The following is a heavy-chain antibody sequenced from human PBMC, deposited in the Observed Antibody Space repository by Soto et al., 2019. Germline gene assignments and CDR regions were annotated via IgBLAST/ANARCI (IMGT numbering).Heavy chain of an antibody. CDR2: FNPKSGST. D-gene: IGHD6-13*01. CDR3: ARDLAAADY. J-gene: IGHJ4*02. CDR1: GYIFINYN. V-gene: IGHV1-46*04. Sequence: QVQLVQSGAEVKKPGASVKLSCKTSGYIFINYNIHWVRQAPGQGLEWVALFNPKSGSTNYAQRLQGRVTVTSDTSTGTVYMELSSLIPEDTAVYYCARDLAAADYWGQGTLVTVSS.